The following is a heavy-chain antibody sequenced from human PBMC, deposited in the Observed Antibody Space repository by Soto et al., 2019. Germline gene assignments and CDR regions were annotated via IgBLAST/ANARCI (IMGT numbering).Heavy chain of an antibody. CDR3: VNDDGNYSFDY. D-gene: IGHD4-17*01. CDR2: INQGGSEK. CDR1: GFTFSNYW. J-gene: IGHJ4*02. V-gene: IGHV3-7*03. Sequence: EVQLVESGGGLVQPGGSLRLSCAASGFTFSNYWMSWVRQAPGKGLEWVAKINQGGSEKWSADSVKGRFTISRDNAKNSLYLQLNSLGAEDTAVYYCVNDDGNYSFDYWGQGTLVTVSS.